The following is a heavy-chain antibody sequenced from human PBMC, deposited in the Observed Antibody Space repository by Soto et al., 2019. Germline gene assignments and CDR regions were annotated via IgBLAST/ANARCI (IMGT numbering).Heavy chain of an antibody. CDR3: ARDRTVTTPYGYFDL. CDR1: GGSISSGGYY. Sequence: QVQLQESGPGLVKPSQTLSLTCTVSGGSISSGGYYWSWIRQHPGKGLEWIGYIYYSGSTYYNPSRKSRVTIXXDXSXXQVSPKLSSVTAADTAVYYCARDRTVTTPYGYFDLWGRGTLVTVSS. D-gene: IGHD4-17*01. V-gene: IGHV4-31*03. CDR2: IYYSGST. J-gene: IGHJ2*01.